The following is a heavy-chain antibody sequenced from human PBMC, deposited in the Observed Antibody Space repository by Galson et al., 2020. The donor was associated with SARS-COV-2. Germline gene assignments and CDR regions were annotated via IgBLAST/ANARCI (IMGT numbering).Heavy chain of an antibody. CDR1: GGSFSGYY. CDR2: INHSGST. V-gene: IGHV4-34*01. D-gene: IGHD3-3*01. CDR3: ARSNYDFWSGYHNWFDP. Sequence: ETSETLSLTCAVYGGSFSGYYWSWIRQPPGKGLEWIGEINHSGSTNYNPSLKSRVTISVDTSKNQFSLKLSSVTAADTAVYYCARSNYDFWSGYHNWFDPWGQGTLVTVSS. J-gene: IGHJ5*02.